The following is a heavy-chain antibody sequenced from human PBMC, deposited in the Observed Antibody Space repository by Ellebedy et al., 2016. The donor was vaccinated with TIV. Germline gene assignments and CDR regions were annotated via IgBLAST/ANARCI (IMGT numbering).Heavy chain of an antibody. J-gene: IGHJ4*02. Sequence: GESLKISCAASGFTFSSFGMHWVRQAPGKGLEWVAAISYDGNNKYYGYSVKGRFTISRDNSKNTLSLQMNSLRGDDTAVYYCAKELHVDSAYWGQGTLVTVSS. V-gene: IGHV3-30*18. CDR3: AKELHVDSAY. CDR1: GFTFSSFG. D-gene: IGHD5-18*01. CDR2: ISYDGNNK.